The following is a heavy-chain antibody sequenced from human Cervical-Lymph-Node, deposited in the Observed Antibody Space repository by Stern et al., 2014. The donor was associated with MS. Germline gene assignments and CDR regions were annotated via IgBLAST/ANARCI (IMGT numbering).Heavy chain of an antibody. Sequence: QVQLVESGAEVKKPGASMRVSCKASGYTFTNYFIHWVRQAPRQRPEWMGIINPTTGRTSYAQRFQGRVTMTRDTSTNTAYLDLSSLRSEDTAVYFCARAQEFSNFVANYWGQGTLVTVSS. CDR2: INPTTGRT. CDR1: GYTFTNYF. CDR3: ARAQEFSNFVANY. V-gene: IGHV1-46*03. J-gene: IGHJ4*02. D-gene: IGHD2/OR15-2a*01.